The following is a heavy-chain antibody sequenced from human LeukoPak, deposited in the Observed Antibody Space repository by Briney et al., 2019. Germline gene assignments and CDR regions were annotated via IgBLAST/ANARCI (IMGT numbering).Heavy chain of an antibody. V-gene: IGHV4-4*07. J-gene: IGHJ4*02. CDR2: IYTSGST. Sequence: PSETLSLTCTVSGGSISSYYWSWIRQPAGKGLEWIGRIYTSGSTNYNPSLKSRVTISVDTSKNQFSLKVNSVTAADTAVYFCAKGTTTSVYDKWGQGTLVTVSS. D-gene: IGHD4-11*01. CDR1: GGSISSYY. CDR3: AKGTTTSVYDK.